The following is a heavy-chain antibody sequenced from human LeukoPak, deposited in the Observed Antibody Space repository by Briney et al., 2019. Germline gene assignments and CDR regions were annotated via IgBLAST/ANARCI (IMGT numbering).Heavy chain of an antibody. CDR3: ASANRITMVRGVIGWFDP. V-gene: IGHV4-30-2*01. D-gene: IGHD3-10*01. Sequence: SETLSLTCAVSGGSISSGGYSWSWIRQPPGKGLEWIGYIYHSGSTYYNPSLKSRVTISVDRSKNQFSLKLSSVTAADTAVYYCASANRITMVRGVIGWFDPWGQGTLVTVSS. CDR1: GGSISSGGYS. CDR2: IYHSGST. J-gene: IGHJ5*02.